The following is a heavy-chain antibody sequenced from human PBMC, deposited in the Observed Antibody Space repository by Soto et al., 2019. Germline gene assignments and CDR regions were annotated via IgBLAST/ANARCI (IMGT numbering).Heavy chain of an antibody. V-gene: IGHV3-33*01. Sequence: QAQLVESGGGVVQPGRSLRLSCAASGFTFSTYAMHWVRQAPGKGLEWVAFIWYDGSKKYSADSVTGRFTISRDNPKNTLYLQMNSLRDEDTAVYYCARDGGGYRVFRGLDVWGQGTTVTVSS. J-gene: IGHJ6*02. CDR1: GFTFSTYA. CDR3: ARDGGGYRVFRGLDV. D-gene: IGHD1-26*01. CDR2: IWYDGSKK.